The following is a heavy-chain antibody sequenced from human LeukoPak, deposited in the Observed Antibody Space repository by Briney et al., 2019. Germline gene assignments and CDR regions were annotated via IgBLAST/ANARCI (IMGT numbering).Heavy chain of an antibody. D-gene: IGHD3-10*01. V-gene: IGHV1-46*01. J-gene: IGHJ4*02. CDR2: INPSGGST. CDR1: GYTFTSYF. Sequence: ASVKVSCKASGYTFTSYFMHWVRQAPGRGLEWMGIINPSGGSTSYAQKFQGRVTLTMDTSTSTVYMELSSPRSEDTALYYCAIPYYYDSGSYSDYWGQGTLVTVSS. CDR3: AIPYYYDSGSYSDY.